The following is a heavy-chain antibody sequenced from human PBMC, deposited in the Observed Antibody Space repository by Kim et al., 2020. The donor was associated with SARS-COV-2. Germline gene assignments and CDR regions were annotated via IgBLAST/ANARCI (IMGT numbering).Heavy chain of an antibody. V-gene: IGHV4-59*01. CDR2: IYYSGST. J-gene: IGHJ4*02. CDR1: GGSISSYY. CDR3: ARAGSGWSPFDY. D-gene: IGHD6-19*01. Sequence: SETLSLTCTVSGGSISSYYWSWIRQPPGKGLEWIGYIYYSGSTNYNPSLKSRVTISVDTSKNQFSLKLSSVTAADTAVYYCARAGSGWSPFDYWGQGTLVTVSS.